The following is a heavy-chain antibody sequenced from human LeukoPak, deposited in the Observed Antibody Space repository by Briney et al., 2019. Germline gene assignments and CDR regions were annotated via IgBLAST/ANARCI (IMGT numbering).Heavy chain of an antibody. Sequence: SETLSLTCTVSGASVSGSPYYWGWIRQPPGKGLEWIGSIYSSGSTYYNASLQSRVTISIETSKNQISLRLNSVTAADTAIYYCAKSGGYGPIDYWGQGTLVTVSS. V-gene: IGHV4-39*01. CDR1: GASVSGSPYY. CDR2: IYSSGST. CDR3: AKSGGYGPIDY. J-gene: IGHJ4*02. D-gene: IGHD1-26*01.